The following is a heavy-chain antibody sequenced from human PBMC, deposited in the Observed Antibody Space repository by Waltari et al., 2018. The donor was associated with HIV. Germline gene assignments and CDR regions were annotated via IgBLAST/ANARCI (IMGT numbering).Heavy chain of an antibody. CDR2: ISGRGGST. J-gene: IGHJ4*02. D-gene: IGHD3-10*01. CDR3: AKAVDFGAARGAQNYFDY. Sequence: EVQLLESGGGLVQPGGSLRLSCAASGFTFSSYAMSWVRQAPGKGLEWVSAISGRGGSTYYADSVKGRFTISRDNSKNTLYLQMNSLRAEDTAVYYCAKAVDFGAARGAQNYFDYWGQGTLVTVSS. V-gene: IGHV3-23*01. CDR1: GFTFSSYA.